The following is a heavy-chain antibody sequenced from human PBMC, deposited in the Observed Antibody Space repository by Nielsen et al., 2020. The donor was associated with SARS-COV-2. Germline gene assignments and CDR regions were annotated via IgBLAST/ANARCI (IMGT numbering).Heavy chain of an antibody. V-gene: IGHV4-34*01. D-gene: IGHD3-22*01. Sequence: SETLSLTCAVYGGSFSGYYWSWIRQPPGKGLEWIGEINHSGSTNYNPSLKSRVTISVDTSKNQFSLKLSSVTAADTAVYYCATMSGYYYAPVDYWGQGTLVTVSS. CDR2: INHSGST. J-gene: IGHJ4*02. CDR1: GGSFSGYY. CDR3: ATMSGYYYAPVDY.